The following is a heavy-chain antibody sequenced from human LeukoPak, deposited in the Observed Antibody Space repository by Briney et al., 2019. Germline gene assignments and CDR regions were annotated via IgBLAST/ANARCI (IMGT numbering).Heavy chain of an antibody. CDR3: ARDGGYGDQYYFDY. Sequence: ASVTVSFKASGYTFTIYDINWVRQATGQGLEWMGWMNPNSGNTGYAQKFQGRVTITRNPSLSTAYMGLSSLRSDDTSVYYCARDGGYGDQYYFDYWGQGTLVTVSS. V-gene: IGHV1-8*01. D-gene: IGHD5-12*01. CDR2: MNPNSGNT. J-gene: IGHJ4*02. CDR1: GYTFTIYD.